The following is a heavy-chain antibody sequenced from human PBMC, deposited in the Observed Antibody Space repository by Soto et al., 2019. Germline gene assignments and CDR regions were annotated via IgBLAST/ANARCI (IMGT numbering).Heavy chain of an antibody. J-gene: IGHJ5*02. CDR2: SIPMPGTP. CDR3: ERGPLLPGATSWLDP. V-gene: IGHV1-69*16. Sequence: SVKVSCKASGGIFSSFSSTWVRQVPGHGLEWMGGSIPMPGTPNYAEKFQGRLTLTTNASTWTADLVLSSMKSEDTAVYYCERGPLLPGATSWLDPWGQGTVVTVSS. CDR1: GGIFSSFS. D-gene: IGHD1-26*01.